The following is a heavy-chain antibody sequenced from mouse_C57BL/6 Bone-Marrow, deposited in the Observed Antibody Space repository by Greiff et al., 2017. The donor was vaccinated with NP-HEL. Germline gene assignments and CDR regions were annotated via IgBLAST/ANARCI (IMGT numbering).Heavy chain of an antibody. CDR3: ARRGITTVVATPSWYFDV. V-gene: IGHV14-2*01. CDR2: IDPEDGAT. D-gene: IGHD1-1*01. CDR1: GFNIKDYY. Sequence: VQLQQSGAELVKPGASVKLSCTASGFNIKDYYMHWVKQRTEQGLEWIGRIDPEDGATKYAPKFPGKATITADTSSNTAYLQLSSLTSEDTAVYYCARRGITTVVATPSWYFDVWGTGTTVTVSS. J-gene: IGHJ1*03.